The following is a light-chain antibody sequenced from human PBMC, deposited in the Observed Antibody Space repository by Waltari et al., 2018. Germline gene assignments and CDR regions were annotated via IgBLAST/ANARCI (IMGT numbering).Light chain of an antibody. CDR1: QSVSSSY. CDR2: GAS. V-gene: IGKV3-20*01. Sequence: EIVLTQSPGTLSLSPGERATLSCRDSQSVSSSYLAWYQQKPGQAPRLLIYGASSRPTGIPDRFSGSGSGTDFTLTISRLEPEDFAVYYCQQYGSSPRLTFGGGTKVEIK. J-gene: IGKJ4*01. CDR3: QQYGSSPRLT.